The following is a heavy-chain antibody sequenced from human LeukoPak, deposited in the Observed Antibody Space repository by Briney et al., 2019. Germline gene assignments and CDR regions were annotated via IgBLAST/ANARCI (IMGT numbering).Heavy chain of an antibody. CDR1: GFTFSTYS. Sequence: SGGSLRLSCAASGFTFSTYSMNWVRQAPGKGLEWVSSITSNSRYIYYADSVRGRFTISRDNAKNSLYLRMNSLRAEDMAVYYCAREQGSPNFDYWGQGALVTVSS. D-gene: IGHD6-13*01. J-gene: IGHJ4*02. V-gene: IGHV3-21*01. CDR3: AREQGSPNFDY. CDR2: ITSNSRYI.